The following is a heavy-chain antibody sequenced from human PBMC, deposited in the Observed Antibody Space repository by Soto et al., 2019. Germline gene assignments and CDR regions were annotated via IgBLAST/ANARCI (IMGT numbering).Heavy chain of an antibody. Sequence: ASVKVSCKASGGTFSSYAISWVRQAPGQGLEWMGGIIPIFGTANYAQKFQGRVTITADKSTSTAYMELSSLRSEDTAVYYCARDPLKYSSSSDWFDPWGQGTLVTVSS. CDR3: ARDPLKYSSSSDWFDP. CDR1: GGTFSSYA. D-gene: IGHD6-6*01. V-gene: IGHV1-69*06. J-gene: IGHJ5*02. CDR2: IIPIFGTA.